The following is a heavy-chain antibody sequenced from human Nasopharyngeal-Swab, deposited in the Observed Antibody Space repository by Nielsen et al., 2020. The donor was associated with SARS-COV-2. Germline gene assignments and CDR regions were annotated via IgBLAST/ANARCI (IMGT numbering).Heavy chain of an antibody. CDR2: INPGGGSA. CDR1: AYTFTRYY. D-gene: IGHD2-15*01. CDR3: ARGGDPREVVAATDCFDP. V-gene: IGHV1-46*01. J-gene: IGHJ5*02. Sequence: ASVKVSCKASAYTFTRYYIHWVRQAPGQGLEWMGIINPGGGSARYSQNFQGRVTMTRDTSTSTVYMEVSSLRSEDTAVYYCARGGDPREVVAATDCFDPWGQGTLVTVSS.